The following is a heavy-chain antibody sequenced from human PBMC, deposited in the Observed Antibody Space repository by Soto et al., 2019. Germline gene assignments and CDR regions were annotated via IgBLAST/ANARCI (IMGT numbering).Heavy chain of an antibody. CDR1: GFTFSDYW. Sequence: GGSLRLSCAASGFTFSDYWMSWIRQTPGKGLEWVSYISKSDSNLYYADSVKGRFTISRDSAKNPLYLQMNSPSADDTAVYYCVRSKLAVGNAFDIWGQGTMVTVSS. D-gene: IGHD2-8*02. J-gene: IGHJ3*02. CDR3: VRSKLAVGNAFDI. CDR2: ISKSDSNL. V-gene: IGHV3-11*01.